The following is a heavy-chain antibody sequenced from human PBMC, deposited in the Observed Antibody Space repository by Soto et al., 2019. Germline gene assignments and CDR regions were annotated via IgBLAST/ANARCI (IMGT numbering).Heavy chain of an antibody. D-gene: IGHD4-4*01. CDR3: ARDGTTETVTDPNWYFDS. J-gene: IGHJ2*01. V-gene: IGHV1-69*13. CDR1: GGPFSSYA. Sequence: SVQVSCKASGGPFSSYAISWVRQAPGQGLEWMGGIIPIFGTANYAQKFQGRVTITADESTSTAYMELSSLRSEDTAVYYCARDGTTETVTDPNWYFDSWGRGPLVTVSS. CDR2: IIPIFGTA.